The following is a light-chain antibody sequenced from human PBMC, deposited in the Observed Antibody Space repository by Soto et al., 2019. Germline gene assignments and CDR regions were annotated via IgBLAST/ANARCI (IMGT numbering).Light chain of an antibody. CDR1: KSVSSSY. CDR2: GAF. Sequence: EIVLTQSPGTLSLSPGERATLSCRASKSVSSSYLAWYQQKPGQAPRVLIHGAFSRATGIPDRFSGSGSGTDFTLTISRLEPEDFVVYYCQKYGRSPFDFGGVNKVEIK. CDR3: QKYGRSPFD. J-gene: IGKJ4*01. V-gene: IGKV3-20*01.